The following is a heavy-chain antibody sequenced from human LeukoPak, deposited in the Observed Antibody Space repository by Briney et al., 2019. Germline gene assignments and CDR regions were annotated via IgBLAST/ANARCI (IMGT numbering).Heavy chain of an antibody. CDR3: ARALPRNRQDKDDY. J-gene: IGHJ4*02. V-gene: IGHV1-8*01. CDR1: GYTFTSYD. Sequence: GASVKLSCKASGYTFTSYDINWVRQATGQGLEWMGWMDPNSGNTGYAQKCQGKVTMNRNTSISTDYMELSSLRSEDTAVYYCARALPRNRQDKDDYWGQGTLVTVSS. D-gene: IGHD1-14*01. CDR2: MDPNSGNT.